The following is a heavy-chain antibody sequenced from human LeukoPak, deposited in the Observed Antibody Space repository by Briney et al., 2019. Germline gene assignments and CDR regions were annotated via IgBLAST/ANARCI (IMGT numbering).Heavy chain of an antibody. J-gene: IGHJ4*02. CDR3: AREAAAGVYFEY. CDR2: MNPNSGNT. Sequence: GSVKVSCKASGYTFTRYDINWVRQATGQGREWMGWMNPNSGNTGYAQTFQGTVTMTRTTSISTAYMELRSLRSDDTAVYYCAREAAAGVYFEYWGQGTLVTVSS. CDR1: GYTFTRYD. V-gene: IGHV1-8*01. D-gene: IGHD6-13*01.